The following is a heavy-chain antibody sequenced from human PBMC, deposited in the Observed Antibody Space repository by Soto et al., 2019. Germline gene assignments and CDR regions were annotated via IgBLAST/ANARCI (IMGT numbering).Heavy chain of an antibody. Sequence: GGSLRLSCAASGFTFSSYAMHWVRQAPGKGLEWVAVISYDGSNKYYADSVKGRFTISRDNSKNTLYLQMNSLRAEDTAVYYCSRGAVLDRLRLGELSLPFDYWGQGTLVTVSS. CDR2: ISYDGSNK. CDR3: SRGAVLDRLRLGELSLPFDY. V-gene: IGHV3-30-3*01. CDR1: GFTFSSYA. J-gene: IGHJ4*02. D-gene: IGHD3-16*02.